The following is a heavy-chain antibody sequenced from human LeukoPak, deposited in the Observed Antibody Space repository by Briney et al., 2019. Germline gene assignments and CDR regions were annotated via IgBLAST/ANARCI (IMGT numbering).Heavy chain of an antibody. J-gene: IGHJ5*02. CDR3: ARVIGVGFGELSNWFDP. CDR2: IIPILGLA. Sequence: ASVKVSCKASGGTFSSYAISWVRQAPGQGLEWMGRIIPILGLANYAQKFQGRVTITADKSTSTAYMELSSLRSENTAVYYCARVIGVGFGELSNWFDPWGQGTLVTVSS. CDR1: GGTFSSYA. V-gene: IGHV1-69*04. D-gene: IGHD3-10*01.